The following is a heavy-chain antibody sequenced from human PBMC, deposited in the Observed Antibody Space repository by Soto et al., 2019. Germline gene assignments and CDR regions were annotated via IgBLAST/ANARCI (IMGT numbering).Heavy chain of an antibody. CDR1: GFTFSTYG. CDR3: ASAPLLGNSFDY. CDR2: IWYDGSNK. V-gene: IGHV3-33*01. Sequence: QVQLVESGGGVVQPGRSLRLSCAASGFTFSTYGMHWVRQAPGKGLEWGAVIWYDGSNKYYVDSVTGRFTISRDNSKSTLYMQLPSLTPEDTAVYYCASAPLLGNSFDYWGQGSLVTVSS. D-gene: IGHD1-26*01. J-gene: IGHJ4*02.